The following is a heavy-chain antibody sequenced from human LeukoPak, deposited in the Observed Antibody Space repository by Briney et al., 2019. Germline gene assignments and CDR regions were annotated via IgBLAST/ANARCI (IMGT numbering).Heavy chain of an antibody. V-gene: IGHV1-18*01. J-gene: IGHJ5*02. D-gene: IGHD4/OR15-4a*01. CDR1: GYTFTSYG. Sequence: GASVKVSCKASGYTFTSYGISWVRQAPGQGLEWMGWISAYSGNTNYAQKLQGRVTMTTDTSTSTAYMELRSLRSEDTAVYYCARDLEDYGARGSWFDPWGQGTLVTVSS. CDR3: ARDLEDYGARGSWFDP. CDR2: ISAYSGNT.